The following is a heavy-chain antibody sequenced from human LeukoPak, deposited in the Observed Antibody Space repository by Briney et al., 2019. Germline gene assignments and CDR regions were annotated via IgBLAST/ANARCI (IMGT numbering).Heavy chain of an antibody. D-gene: IGHD2-2*01. CDR3: ARGGGLLRPFDY. Sequence: SETLSLTCAVSGGSISSGGYSWSWIRQPSGQGLEWIGYIYHSGSTYYNPSLKSRVTISVDRSKNQFSLKLSSVTAADTAVYYCARGGGLLRPFDYWGQGTLVTVSS. CDR1: GGSISSGGYS. J-gene: IGHJ4*02. V-gene: IGHV4-30-2*01. CDR2: IYHSGST.